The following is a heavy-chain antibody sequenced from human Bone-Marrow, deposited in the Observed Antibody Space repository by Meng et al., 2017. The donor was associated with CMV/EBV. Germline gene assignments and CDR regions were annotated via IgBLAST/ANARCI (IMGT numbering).Heavy chain of an antibody. V-gene: IGHV2-5*02. CDR3: AHTEETYNWKGNNWFDP. J-gene: IGHJ5*02. Sequence: QIPLKESGPTLVKPTQTLTLTCTFSGFSLSTSGVGVGWIRQPPGKALEWLALIYWDDDKRYSPSLKSRLTITKDTSKNQVVLTMTNMDPVDTATYYCAHTEETYNWKGNNWFDPWGQGTLVTVSS. CDR1: GFSLSTSGVG. D-gene: IGHD1-20*01. CDR2: IYWDDDK.